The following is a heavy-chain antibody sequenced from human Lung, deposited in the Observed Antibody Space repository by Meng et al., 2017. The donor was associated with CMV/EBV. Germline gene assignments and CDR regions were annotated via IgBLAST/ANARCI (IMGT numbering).Heavy chain of an antibody. Sequence: ASVKVSCKASGYTFTSYGISWVRQAPGQGLEWMGWISAYNGNTNYAQKPQGRVTMTTDTSTSTAYMELRSLRSDDTAVYYCATGNQYCSSTSCYPGGMDVWGQGTTVTVSS. CDR3: ATGNQYCSSTSCYPGGMDV. CDR1: GYTFTSYG. CDR2: ISAYNGNT. D-gene: IGHD2-2*01. J-gene: IGHJ6*02. V-gene: IGHV1-18*01.